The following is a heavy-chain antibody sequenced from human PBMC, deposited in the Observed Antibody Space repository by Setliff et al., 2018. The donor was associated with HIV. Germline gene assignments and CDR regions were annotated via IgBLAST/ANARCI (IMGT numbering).Heavy chain of an antibody. CDR2: INPNNGGT. CDR1: GYTFTDYY. CDR3: ARPGGSYGDYGWYLRF. V-gene: IGHV1-2*06. J-gene: IGHJ4*02. D-gene: IGHD4-17*01. Sequence: GASVKVSCKASGYTFTDYYIHWVRQAPGQGLEWMGRINPNNGGTNYAQKFQGRVTMTRDTSISTAYMELRSLRSDDTAMYYCARPGGSYGDYGWYLRFWGQGTLVTVSS.